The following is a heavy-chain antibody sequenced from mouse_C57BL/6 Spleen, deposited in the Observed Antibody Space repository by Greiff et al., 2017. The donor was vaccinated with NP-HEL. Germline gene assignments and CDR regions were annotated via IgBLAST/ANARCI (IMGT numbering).Heavy chain of an antibody. J-gene: IGHJ4*01. CDR1: GFTFSDYG. Sequence: EVQLVESGGGLVKPGGSLKLSCAASGFTFSDYGMHWVRQAPEKGLEWVAYISSGSSTIYYADTVKGRFTISRDNAKNTLFLQMTSLRTEDTAMYYCARDYGNDYYAMDYWGQGTSVSVSS. CDR2: ISSGSSTI. V-gene: IGHV5-17*01. CDR3: ARDYGNDYYAMDY. D-gene: IGHD2-1*01.